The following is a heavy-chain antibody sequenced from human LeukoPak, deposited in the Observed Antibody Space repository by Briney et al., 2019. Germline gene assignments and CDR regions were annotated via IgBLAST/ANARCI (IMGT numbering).Heavy chain of an antibody. CDR3: ARTWAFKWELPGQFDY. Sequence: SETLSLTCTVPGGSLTNYYWNWLRQSPGKTLEWIGFVYYKGTTNYNPSLRSRVSMSVDMSRNQFSLSLTSVTAADTAVYYCARTWAFKWELPGQFDYWGQGRLVTVSS. D-gene: IGHD4-23*01. V-gene: IGHV4-59*08. J-gene: IGHJ4*02. CDR1: GGSLTNYY. CDR2: VYYKGTT.